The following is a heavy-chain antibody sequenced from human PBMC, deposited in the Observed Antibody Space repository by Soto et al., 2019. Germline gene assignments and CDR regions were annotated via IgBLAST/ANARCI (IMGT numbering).Heavy chain of an antibody. Sequence: QVQLQESGPGLVKPSETLSLTCTVSGGSVSSGSYYWSWIRKPPGKGLEGIGYVYYSGSTNYNPSHKRRVTISVDTSKNQFSLKLSTVTAADTAVYYCARDPFYLQLGHYYYYGMDVWGQGTTVTVSS. CDR3: ARDPFYLQLGHYYYYGMDV. CDR1: GGSVSSGSYY. D-gene: IGHD6-13*01. J-gene: IGHJ6*02. CDR2: VYYSGST. V-gene: IGHV4-61*01.